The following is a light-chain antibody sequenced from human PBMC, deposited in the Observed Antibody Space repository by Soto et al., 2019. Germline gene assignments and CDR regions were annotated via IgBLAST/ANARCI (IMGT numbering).Light chain of an antibody. CDR2: DAS. J-gene: IGKJ1*01. Sequence: SQMTQSPSSLSASVGDRVTITYRASQSISSYLKWYQQKPGKAPKLLIYDASSLASGVPLRFSGSGSGTDFTLTISSLQPEDFATYYCLQDYNYPRTFGQGTKVDI. V-gene: IGKV1-6*01. CDR3: LQDYNYPRT. CDR1: QSISSY.